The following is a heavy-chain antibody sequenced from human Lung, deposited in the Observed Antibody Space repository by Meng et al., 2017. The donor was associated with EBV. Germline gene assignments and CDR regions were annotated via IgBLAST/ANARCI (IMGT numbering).Heavy chain of an antibody. D-gene: IGHD6-19*01. CDR2: ISYDGSTK. CDR1: GFTLTCYG. CDR3: AKDAIAAVAHLDY. Sequence: CGGGLVVPVRSLRLSCVAAGFTLTCYGMDVVRKATGKGLEGVAGISYDGSTKYYADSVKGRFTISRDNSKNTLYLQMNSLRAEDTAVYYCAKDAIAAVAHLDYWGQGTLVTVSS. J-gene: IGHJ4*02. V-gene: IGHV3-30*18.